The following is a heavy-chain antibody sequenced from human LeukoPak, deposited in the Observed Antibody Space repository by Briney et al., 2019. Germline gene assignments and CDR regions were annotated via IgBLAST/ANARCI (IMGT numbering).Heavy chain of an antibody. J-gene: IGHJ6*03. CDR1: GFTFSSYW. V-gene: IGHV4-39*01. D-gene: IGHD3-22*01. CDR3: ARHGVIWYYYDSSGYYPSYMDV. Sequence: GSLRLSCAASGFTFSSYWMSWVRQAPGKGLEWIGSIYYSGSTYYNPSLKSRVTISVDTSKNQFSLKLSSVTAADTAVYYCARHGVIWYYYDSSGYYPSYMDVWGKGTTVTVSS. CDR2: IYYSGST.